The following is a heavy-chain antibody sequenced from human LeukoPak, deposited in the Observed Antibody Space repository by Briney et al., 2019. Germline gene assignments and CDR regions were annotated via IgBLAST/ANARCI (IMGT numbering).Heavy chain of an antibody. V-gene: IGHV3-74*01. Sequence: GGSLRLSCAASGNYWMHWVRQAPGKGLVWVSHINSDGSWTSYADSVKGRFTISKDNAKNTVYLQMNSLRAEDTAVYYCARGLRMDIVVVVAATFVDYWGQGTLVTVSS. CDR3: ARGLRMDIVVVVAATFVDY. D-gene: IGHD2-15*01. CDR1: GNYW. J-gene: IGHJ4*02. CDR2: INSDGSWT.